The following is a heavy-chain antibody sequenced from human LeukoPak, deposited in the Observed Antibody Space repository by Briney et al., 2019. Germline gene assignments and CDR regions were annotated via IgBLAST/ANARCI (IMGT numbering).Heavy chain of an antibody. CDR1: GYTLTELS. J-gene: IGHJ4*02. CDR3: ARDRFPRYYYDSSGYGKFDY. V-gene: IGHV1-24*01. D-gene: IGHD3-22*01. CDR2: FDPEDGET. Sequence: ASVKVSCKVSGYTLTELSMHWVRQAPGKGLEWMGGFDPEDGETIYAQKLQGRVTMTTDTSTSTAYMELRSLRSDDTAVYYCARDRFPRYYYDSSGYGKFDYWGQGTLVTVSS.